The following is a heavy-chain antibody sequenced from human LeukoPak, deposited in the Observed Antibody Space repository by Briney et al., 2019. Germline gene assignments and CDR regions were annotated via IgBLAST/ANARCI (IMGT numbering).Heavy chain of an antibody. J-gene: IGHJ4*02. CDR2: IYYSGST. CDR1: GGSISSGGYY. V-gene: IGHV4-31*03. D-gene: IGHD3-9*01. CDR3: ARGGSDWLLWDDY. Sequence: SQTLSLTCTVSGGSISSGGYYWSWIRQHPGKGLGWIGYIYYSGSTYYNPSLKSRVTISVDTSKNQFSLKLSSVTAADTAVYYCARGGSDWLLWDDYWGQGTLVTVSS.